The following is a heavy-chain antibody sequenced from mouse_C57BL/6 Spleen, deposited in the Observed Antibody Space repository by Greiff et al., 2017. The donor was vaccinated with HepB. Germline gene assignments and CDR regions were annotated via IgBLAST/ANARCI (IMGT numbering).Heavy chain of an antibody. V-gene: IGHV1-20*01. CDR1: GYSFTGYF. D-gene: IGHD1-1*01. CDR3: ARFETVVAPGYFDV. J-gene: IGHJ1*03. Sequence: EVQLQQSGPELVKPGDSVKISCKASGYSFTGYFMNWVMQSHGKSLEWIGRINPYNGDTFYNQKFKGKATLTVDKSSSTAHMELRSLTSEDSAVYYCARFETVVAPGYFDVWGTGTTVTVSS. CDR2: INPYNGDT.